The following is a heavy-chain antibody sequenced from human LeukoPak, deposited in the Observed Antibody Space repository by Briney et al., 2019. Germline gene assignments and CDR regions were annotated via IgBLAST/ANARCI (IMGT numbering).Heavy chain of an antibody. CDR3: ASGDCSGGSCYFDY. CDR1: GDSVSSNSAA. V-gene: IGHV6-1*01. J-gene: IGHJ4*02. CDR2: TYYRSKWYN. D-gene: IGHD2-15*01. Sequence: SQTLSLTCAISGDSVSSNSAAWNWIRQSPSRGLEWLGRTYYRSKWYNDYAVSVKSRITIIPDPSKNQFSLQLNSVPPEDTAVHYCASGDCSGGSCYFDYWGQGTLVTVPS.